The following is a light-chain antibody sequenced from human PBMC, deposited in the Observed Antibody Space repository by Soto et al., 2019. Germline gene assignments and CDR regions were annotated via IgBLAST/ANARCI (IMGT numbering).Light chain of an antibody. Sequence: DIQMTQSPSSLSASVGDRVTITCRASQGINDCLAWYQRKPGKVPNLLISAASTLQSGVPSRFSGSGSGTDFTLTISSLQHEDVETYYCQKFNSAPFTFGPGTKVDIK. CDR1: QGINDC. CDR3: QKFNSAPFT. J-gene: IGKJ3*01. CDR2: AAS. V-gene: IGKV1-27*01.